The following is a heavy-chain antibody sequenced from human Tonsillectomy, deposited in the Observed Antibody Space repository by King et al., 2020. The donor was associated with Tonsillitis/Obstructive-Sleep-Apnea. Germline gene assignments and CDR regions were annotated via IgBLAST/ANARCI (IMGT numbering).Heavy chain of an antibody. CDR2: IYYSGST. CDR3: ARSYYFGSGSPNNMDV. CDR1: GGSISRYY. V-gene: IGHV4-59*08. D-gene: IGHD3-10*01. Sequence: VQLQESGPGLVKPSETLSLTCTVSGGSISRYYWSWIRQPPGKGLEWIGYIYYSGSTNYNASLKSRVTISVDTSKNQFSQKLSSVTAADTAVYYCARSYYFGSGSPNNMDVWGKGTTVTVSS. J-gene: IGHJ6*03.